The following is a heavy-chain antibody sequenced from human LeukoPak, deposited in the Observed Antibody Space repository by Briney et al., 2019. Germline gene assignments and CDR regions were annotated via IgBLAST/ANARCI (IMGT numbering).Heavy chain of an antibody. V-gene: IGHV3-48*04. Sequence: GGSLRLSCAASGSTFSSYSMNWVRQAPGKGLEWVSYISSSSSTIYYADSVKGRFTISRDNAKNSLYLQMNSLRAEDTAVYYCARARWELLSDAFDIWGQGTMVTVSS. CDR2: ISSSSSTI. CDR1: GSTFSSYS. CDR3: ARARWELLSDAFDI. J-gene: IGHJ3*02. D-gene: IGHD1-26*01.